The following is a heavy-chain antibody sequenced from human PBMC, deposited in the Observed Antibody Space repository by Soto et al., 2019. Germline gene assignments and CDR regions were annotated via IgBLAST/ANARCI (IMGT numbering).Heavy chain of an antibody. D-gene: IGHD3-10*01. V-gene: IGHV3-23*01. Sequence: EVQLLESGGGLVQPGGSLRLSCAASGFTFNNYAMTWVRQAPGKGLEWVSAISGGGDTTSYADSVKGRFTVSRDGSKNTLYLQMSSLRAEDNALYYCAKVRGGSGILTPRVDFCGQGTLVTVSS. CDR2: ISGGGDTT. J-gene: IGHJ4*02. CDR3: AKVRGGSGILTPRVDF. CDR1: GFTFNNYA.